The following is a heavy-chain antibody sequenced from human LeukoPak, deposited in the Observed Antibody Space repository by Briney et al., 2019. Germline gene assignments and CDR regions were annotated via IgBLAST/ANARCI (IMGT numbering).Heavy chain of an antibody. V-gene: IGHV3-48*03. D-gene: IGHD7-27*01. CDR1: GFSFSNYE. Sequence: PGGSLRLSCAASGFSFSNYEMNWVRQAPGKGLEWVSHISSSGTTIDYGDSVRGRVTISRDNATNSLYVQINSLRADDTAFYYCARDLGGWYFDLWGRGTLVIVSS. J-gene: IGHJ2*01. CDR2: ISSSGTTI. CDR3: ARDLGGWYFDL.